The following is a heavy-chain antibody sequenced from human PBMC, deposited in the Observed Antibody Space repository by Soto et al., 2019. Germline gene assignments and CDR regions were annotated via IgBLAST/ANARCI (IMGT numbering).Heavy chain of an antibody. CDR1: GGTFSSYA. CDR3: ARVIDSSGYYSGGVNWFDP. V-gene: IGHV1-69*13. D-gene: IGHD3-22*01. Sequence: AASVKVSCKASGGTFSSYAISWVRQAPGQGLEWMGGIIPIFGTANYAQKFQGRVTITADESTSTAYMELSSLRSEDTAVYYCARVIDSSGYYSGGVNWFDPWGQGTLVTVSS. J-gene: IGHJ5*02. CDR2: IIPIFGTA.